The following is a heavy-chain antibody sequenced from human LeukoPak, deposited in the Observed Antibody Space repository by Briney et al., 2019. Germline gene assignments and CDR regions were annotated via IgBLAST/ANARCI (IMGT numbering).Heavy chain of an antibody. D-gene: IGHD6-13*01. CDR3: ARGYSIDY. CDR1: GGSISSSSYY. V-gene: IGHV4-39*01. Sequence: PSETLSLTCTVSGGSISSSSYYWGWIRQPPGKGLEWIGSIYCSGSTYYNPSLKSRVTISVDTSKNQFSLKLSSVTAADTAVYYCARGYSIDYWGQGTLVTVSS. CDR2: IYCSGST. J-gene: IGHJ4*02.